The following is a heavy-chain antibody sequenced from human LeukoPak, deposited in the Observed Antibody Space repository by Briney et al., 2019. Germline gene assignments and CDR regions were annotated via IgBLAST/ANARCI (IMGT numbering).Heavy chain of an antibody. J-gene: IGHJ1*01. Sequence: GGSLRLSCTASGVTFSDYSMNWVRQAPGKGLEWVSSISRRSRHVYYAGSVKGRFTISRDNAKNSLYLQMNSLRAEDMAVYFCVRDLLGSGATTAYLHHWSQDTLVTVSS. CDR2: ISRRSRHV. CDR1: GVTFSDYS. CDR3: VRDLLGSGATTAYLHH. D-gene: IGHD5-24*01. V-gene: IGHV3-21*01.